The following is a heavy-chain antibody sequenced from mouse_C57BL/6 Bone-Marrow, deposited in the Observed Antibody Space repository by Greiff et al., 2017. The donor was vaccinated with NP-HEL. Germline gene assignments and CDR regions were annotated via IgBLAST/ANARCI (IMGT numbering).Heavy chain of an antibody. CDR1: GYTFTSYW. CDR3: ARKREDYDEGPWFAY. D-gene: IGHD2-4*01. Sequence: QVQLQQPGAELVKPGASVKLSCKASGYTFTSYWMHWVKQRPGRGLEWIGRIDPNSGGTKYNEKFKSKATLTVDKPSSTAYMQLSSLTAEDSAVYYCARKREDYDEGPWFAYWGQGTLVTVSA. CDR2: IDPNSGGT. V-gene: IGHV1-72*01. J-gene: IGHJ3*01.